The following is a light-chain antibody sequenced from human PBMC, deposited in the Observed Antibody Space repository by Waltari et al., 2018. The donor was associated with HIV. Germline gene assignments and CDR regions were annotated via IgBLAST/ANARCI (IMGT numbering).Light chain of an antibody. Sequence: QSALTQPASVSGSPGQSITISCTGTSSDVGAYMYVSWYQHHADKAPKLIIFEVSNRPSGISNRFSGSKSGNTASLTISGLQTEDEADYYCASFTTNRILVFGGGTKVTVL. CDR1: SSDVGAYMY. V-gene: IGLV2-14*01. J-gene: IGLJ2*01. CDR3: ASFTTNRILV. CDR2: EVS.